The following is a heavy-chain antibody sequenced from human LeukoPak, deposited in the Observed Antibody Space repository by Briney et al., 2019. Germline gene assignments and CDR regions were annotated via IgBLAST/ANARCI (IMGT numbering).Heavy chain of an antibody. Sequence: SGTLSLTCTVSGGSISSYYWSWIRQPPGKGLEWIGYIYYSGSTNYNPSLKSRVTISVDTSKNQYSLKLSSVTAADTAVYYCARDGGYSYGDFYYYYGMDVWGQGTTVTVSS. CDR3: ARDGGYSYGDFYYYYGMDV. V-gene: IGHV4-59*01. J-gene: IGHJ6*02. CDR2: IYYSGST. D-gene: IGHD5-18*01. CDR1: GGSISSYY.